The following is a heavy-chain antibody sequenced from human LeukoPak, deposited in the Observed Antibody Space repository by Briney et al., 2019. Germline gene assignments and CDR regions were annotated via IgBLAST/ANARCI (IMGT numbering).Heavy chain of an antibody. V-gene: IGHV3-48*02. CDR2: IHSSSSSI. D-gene: IGHD7-27*01. Sequence: GGSLRLSCAASGFTFSSYSMNWVRQAPGKGLEWISYIHSSSSSIYYADSVKGRFTISRDNAKNSLYLQMNSLRDEDTAVYFCARDRLGAGSFDIWGQGTMVTVSS. CDR3: ARDRLGAGSFDI. CDR1: GFTFSSYS. J-gene: IGHJ3*02.